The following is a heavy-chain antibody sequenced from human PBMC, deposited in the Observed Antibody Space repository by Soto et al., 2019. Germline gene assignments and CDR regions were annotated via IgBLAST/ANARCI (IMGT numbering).Heavy chain of an antibody. Sequence: SETLSLTCTVSGGSISSYYWSWIRQPPGKGLEWIGYIYYSGSTNYNPSLKSRVTISVDTSKNQFSLKLSSVTAADTAVYYCARHITISGVVKARYYYYMDVWGKGTTVTVSS. V-gene: IGHV4-59*01. CDR1: GGSISSYY. CDR2: IYYSGST. J-gene: IGHJ6*03. CDR3: ARHITISGVVKARYYYYMDV. D-gene: IGHD3-3*01.